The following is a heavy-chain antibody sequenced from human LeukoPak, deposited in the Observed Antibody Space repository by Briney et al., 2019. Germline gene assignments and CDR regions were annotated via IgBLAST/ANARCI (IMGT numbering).Heavy chain of an antibody. V-gene: IGHV4-39*07. CDR1: GGSISSSSYY. D-gene: IGHD6-13*01. CDR3: ARLYSSSWYPDY. J-gene: IGHJ4*02. Sequence: SETLSLTCTVSGGSISSSSYYWGWIRQPPGKGLEWIGGIYYSGSTYYNPSLKSRVTMSVDTSKNQFSLKLSSVTAADTAVYYCARLYSSSWYPDYWGQGTLVTVSS. CDR2: IYYSGST.